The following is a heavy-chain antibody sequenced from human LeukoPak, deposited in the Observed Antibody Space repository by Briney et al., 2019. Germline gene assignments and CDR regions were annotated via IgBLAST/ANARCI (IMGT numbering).Heavy chain of an antibody. CDR1: GFTFSSYG. J-gene: IGHJ4*02. Sequence: GGSLRLSCAASGFTFSSYGMHWVRQAPGKGLEWVAFIRYDGSVKNYEVSVKGRSTISRDNSKSTLYLQMNSLRGDDTAVYYCAKVSDSYGDYAGPFDSWGQGTLVTVSS. CDR2: IRYDGSVK. D-gene: IGHD4-17*01. V-gene: IGHV3-30*02. CDR3: AKVSDSYGDYAGPFDS.